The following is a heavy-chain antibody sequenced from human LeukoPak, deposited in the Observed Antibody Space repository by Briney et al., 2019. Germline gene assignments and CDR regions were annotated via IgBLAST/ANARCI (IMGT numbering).Heavy chain of an antibody. J-gene: IGHJ4*02. Sequence: GESLKISCKGSGDTFTNHWIGWVRQMPGEGLEWMGIIYPGDSDTKYSPSFQGHVTISVDKSINTAYLQWSSLEASDTAMYYCARQYCSGGSCYPNYFDYWGQGTLVTVSS. CDR2: IYPGDSDT. CDR3: ARQYCSGGSCYPNYFDY. V-gene: IGHV5-51*01. D-gene: IGHD2-15*01. CDR1: GDTFTNHW.